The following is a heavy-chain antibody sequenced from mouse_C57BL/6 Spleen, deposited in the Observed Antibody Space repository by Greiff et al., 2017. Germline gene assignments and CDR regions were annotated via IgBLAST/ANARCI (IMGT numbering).Heavy chain of an antibody. CDR2: IDPETGGT. J-gene: IGHJ2*01. Sequence: QVQLQQSGAELVRPGASVTLSCKASGYTFTDYEMHWVKQTPVHGLEWIGAIDPETGGTAYNQKFKGKALLTADKSSSTAYIELRSLTSEDSAVYYCTRSLPTITTVVADYWGQGTTLTVSS. CDR1: GYTFTDYE. CDR3: TRSLPTITTVVADY. D-gene: IGHD1-1*01. V-gene: IGHV1-15*01.